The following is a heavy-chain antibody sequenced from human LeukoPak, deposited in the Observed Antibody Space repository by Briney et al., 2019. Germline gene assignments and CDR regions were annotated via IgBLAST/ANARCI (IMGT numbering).Heavy chain of an antibody. CDR1: GFTFSSYG. V-gene: IGHV3-30*02. J-gene: IGHJ6*03. Sequence: PGGSLRLSCSASGFTFSSYGMHWVRQAPGKGLEWVAFIRYDGSNKYYADSVKGRFTISRDNSKNTLYLQMNSLRAEDTAVYYCARAMLRFLEWLNMDVWGKGTTVTVSS. D-gene: IGHD3-3*01. CDR2: IRYDGSNK. CDR3: ARAMLRFLEWLNMDV.